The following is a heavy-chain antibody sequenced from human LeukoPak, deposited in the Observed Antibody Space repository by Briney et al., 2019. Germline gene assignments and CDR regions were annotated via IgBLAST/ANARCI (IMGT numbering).Heavy chain of an antibody. D-gene: IGHD3-22*01. V-gene: IGHV2-70*04. CDR3: AGSSSGYYYDAFDI. J-gene: IGHJ3*02. CDR1: GFSLSTSGMR. Sequence: SSPALVKPTQTLTLTCTFSGFSLSTSGMRVSWIRQPPGKALEWLARIDWDDDKFYSTSLKTRLTISKDTSKNQVVLTMTNMDPVDTATYYCAGSSSGYYYDAFDIWGQGTMVTVSS. CDR2: IDWDDDK.